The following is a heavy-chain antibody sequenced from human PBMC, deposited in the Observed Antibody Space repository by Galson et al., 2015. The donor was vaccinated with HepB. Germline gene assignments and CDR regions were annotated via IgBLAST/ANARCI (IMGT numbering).Heavy chain of an antibody. CDR2: ISYDGTTI. CDR1: GFTFSNYG. CDR3: AKIPVADSGSYTGDY. D-gene: IGHD3-3*01. J-gene: IGHJ4*02. V-gene: IGHV3-30*18. Sequence: SLRLSCAASGFTFSNYGMHWVRQAPGKGLEWVAVISYDGTTIFYADSVKGRFTISRDNSKNTLYLQMSSLKPDDTAVYFCAKIPVADSGSYTGDYWGQGTLVTVSS.